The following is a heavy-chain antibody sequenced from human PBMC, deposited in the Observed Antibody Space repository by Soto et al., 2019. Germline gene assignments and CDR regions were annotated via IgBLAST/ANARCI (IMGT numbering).Heavy chain of an antibody. Sequence: PGGSLRLSCAASGFTFSSYGMHWVRQAPGKGLEWVAVISYDGSNKYYADSVKGRFTISRDNSKNTLYLQMNSLRAEDTAVYYCAKDLRVYLRYNQKKYNWFDPWGQGTLVTVSS. V-gene: IGHV3-30*18. CDR1: GFTFSSYG. D-gene: IGHD2-8*01. J-gene: IGHJ5*02. CDR3: AKDLRVYLRYNQKKYNWFDP. CDR2: ISYDGSNK.